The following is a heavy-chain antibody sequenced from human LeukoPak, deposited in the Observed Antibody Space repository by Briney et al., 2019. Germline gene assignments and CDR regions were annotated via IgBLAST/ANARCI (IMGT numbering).Heavy chain of an antibody. CDR1: GASISTYY. V-gene: IGHV4-59*08. J-gene: IGHJ5*02. Sequence: SETLSLTCTVSGASISTYYWTWLRQPPGKGLEWLGYIFYTGTTNYNPSLNGRVTISVDTSKNQFSLKLSSVTAADTAVYYCARGGCSSTSCYKTQNWFDPWGQGTLVTVSS. D-gene: IGHD2-2*01. CDR3: ARGGCSSTSCYKTQNWFDP. CDR2: IFYTGTT.